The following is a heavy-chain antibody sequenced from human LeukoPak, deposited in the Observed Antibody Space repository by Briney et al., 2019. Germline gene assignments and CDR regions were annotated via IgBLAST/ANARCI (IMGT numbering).Heavy chain of an antibody. CDR1: GASISSSY. D-gene: IGHD1-1*01. J-gene: IGHJ4*02. V-gene: IGHV4-59*08. CDR3: ARHISRYNWNDALVY. CDR2: ISYSGNT. Sequence: SETLSLTCTVSGASISSSYWSWIRQPPGKGLEWIGYISYSGNTNYSPSLKSRVTMSADTPKNQFSLRLSSVTAADTAVYYCARHISRYNWNDALVYWGQGTLVTVSS.